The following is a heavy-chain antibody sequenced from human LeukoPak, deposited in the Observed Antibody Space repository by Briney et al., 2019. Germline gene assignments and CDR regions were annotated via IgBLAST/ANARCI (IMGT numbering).Heavy chain of an antibody. Sequence: XXXVSYIIGSGYTIYYADSVKGRFTISRDNAKNSLYLQMNSLRAEDTAVYFCARVYGGNHHFDYWGQGTLVTVSS. V-gene: IGHV3-11*01. CDR2: IIGSGYTI. J-gene: IGHJ4*02. D-gene: IGHD4-23*01. CDR3: ARVYGGNHHFDY.